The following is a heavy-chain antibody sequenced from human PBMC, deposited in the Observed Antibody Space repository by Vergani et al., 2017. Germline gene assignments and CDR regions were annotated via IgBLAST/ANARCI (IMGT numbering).Heavy chain of an antibody. V-gene: IGHV3-33*01. D-gene: IGHD1-7*01. J-gene: IGHJ4*02. Sequence: QVQLVESGGGVVQPGRSLILSCAASGFTFSSYGMHWVRQAPGKGLEWVAVIWYDGSNKYYADSVKGRFTISRDNSKNTLYLQMNSLRAEDTAVYYCARXPRITVTTAGGMDYWGQGTLVTVSS. CDR3: ARXPRITVTTAGGMDY. CDR1: GFTFSSYG. CDR2: IWYDGSNK.